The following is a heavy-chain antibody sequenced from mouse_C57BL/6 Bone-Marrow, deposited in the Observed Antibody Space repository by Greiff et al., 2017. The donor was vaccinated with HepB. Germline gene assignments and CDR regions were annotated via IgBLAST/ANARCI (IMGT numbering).Heavy chain of an antibody. D-gene: IGHD2-5*01. J-gene: IGHJ1*03. CDR1: GYTFTSYT. V-gene: IGHV1-4*01. CDR2: INPSSGYT. Sequence: VQLQQSGAELARPGASVKMSCKASGYTFTSYTMHWVKQRPGQGLEWIGYINPSSGYTKYNQKFKDKATLTADKSSSTAYMQLSSLTSEDSAVYYCAIPYYSNYNGYFDVWGTGTTVTVSS. CDR3: AIPYYSNYNGYFDV.